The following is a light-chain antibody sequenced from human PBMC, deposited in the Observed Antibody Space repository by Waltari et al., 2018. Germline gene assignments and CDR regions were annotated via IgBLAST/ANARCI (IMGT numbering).Light chain of an antibody. CDR2: YDS. CDR1: NIESKS. Sequence: SYVLTQPPSVSVAPGETARLTCWGNNIESKSVHWYRQRPGQAPVLVIPYDSDRPSGIPDRLSGSNSGNTATLTISRVEAGDEADYYCQVWDANTDPGVFGTGTEVTVL. J-gene: IGLJ1*01. V-gene: IGLV3-21*01. CDR3: QVWDANTDPGV.